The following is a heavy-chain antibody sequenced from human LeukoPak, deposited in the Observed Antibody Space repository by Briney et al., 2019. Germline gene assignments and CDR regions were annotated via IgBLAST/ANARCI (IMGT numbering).Heavy chain of an antibody. CDR3: ATSFRAVNWFDP. D-gene: IGHD3-10*01. J-gene: IGHJ5*02. CDR2: INPSGGST. Sequence: ASVKVSCKASGYTFTRYYMNWVRQAPGQGLEWMGIINPSGGSTNYAQKFQGRVTMTRDTSTSTIYMEVSSLRSEDTAVYYCATSFRAVNWFDPWGQGTLATVSS. V-gene: IGHV1-46*01. CDR1: GYTFTRYY.